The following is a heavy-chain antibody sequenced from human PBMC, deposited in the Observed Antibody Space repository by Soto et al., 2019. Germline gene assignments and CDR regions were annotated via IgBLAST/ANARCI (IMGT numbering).Heavy chain of an antibody. CDR3: ARDGYCSGGSCYSVPVFDY. V-gene: IGHV3-33*01. Sequence: GGSLRLSCAASGFTFSSYGMHWVRQAPGKGLEWVAVIWYDGSNKYYADSVKGRFTISRDNSKNTLYLQVNSLRAEDTAVYYCARDGYCSGGSCYSVPVFDYWGQGALVTV. CDR2: IWYDGSNK. J-gene: IGHJ4*02. CDR1: GFTFSSYG. D-gene: IGHD2-15*01.